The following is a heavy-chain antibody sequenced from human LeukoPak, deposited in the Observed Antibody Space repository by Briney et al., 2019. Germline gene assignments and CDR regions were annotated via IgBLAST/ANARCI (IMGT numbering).Heavy chain of an antibody. J-gene: IGHJ4*02. CDR2: INHSGST. CDR1: GGSFSGYY. CDR3: ARIQVRWYPPNDY. D-gene: IGHD4-23*01. Sequence: SETLSLTCAVYGGSFSGYYWSWIRQPPGKGLEWIGEINHSGSTNYNPSLKSRVAISVDTSKNQFSLKLSSVTAADTAVYYCARIQVRWYPPNDYWGQGTLVTVSS. V-gene: IGHV4-34*01.